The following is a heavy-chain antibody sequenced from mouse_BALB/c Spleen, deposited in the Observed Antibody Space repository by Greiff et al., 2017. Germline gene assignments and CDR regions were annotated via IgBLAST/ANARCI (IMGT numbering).Heavy chain of an antibody. D-gene: IGHD1-2*01. CDR3: ARNLITTATLYAMDY. CDR2: IWSGGST. CDR1: GFSLTSYG. Sequence: VKLMESGPGLVQPSQSLSITCTVSGFSLTSYGVHWVRQSPGKGLEWLGVIWSGGSTDYNAAFISRLSISKDNSKSQVFFKMNSLQANDTAIYYCARNLITTATLYAMDYWGQGTSVTVSS. V-gene: IGHV2-2*02. J-gene: IGHJ4*01.